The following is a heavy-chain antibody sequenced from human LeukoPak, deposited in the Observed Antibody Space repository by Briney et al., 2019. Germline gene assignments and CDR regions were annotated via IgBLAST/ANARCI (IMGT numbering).Heavy chain of an antibody. CDR2: IYTSGST. Sequence: PSQTLSLTCTVSGGSISSGSYYWSWIRQPAGKGLEWLGRIYTSGSTNYNPSLKSRVTISVDTSKNQFSLKLSPVTAADTAVYYCARGYCSGGSCYPPPGYFDYWGQGTLVTVSS. V-gene: IGHV4-61*02. D-gene: IGHD2-15*01. CDR3: ARGYCSGGSCYPPPGYFDY. J-gene: IGHJ4*02. CDR1: GGSISSGSYY.